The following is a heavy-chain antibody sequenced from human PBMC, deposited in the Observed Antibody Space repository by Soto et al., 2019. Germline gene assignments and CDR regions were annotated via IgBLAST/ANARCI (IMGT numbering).Heavy chain of an antibody. D-gene: IGHD6-13*01. V-gene: IGHV4-61*03. CDR2: IYYSGST. CDR1: GGSFSSGSYY. Sequence: QVQLQESGPGLVKPSETLSLPCTVSGGSFSSGSYYWSWIRQPPVKVLEWIAYIYYSGSTNYNSSLKSRVTIPLDTSKTHCPLKLSSVTAADTDGYYCAREASSPDSPNFDYWGQGTLVTASS. J-gene: IGHJ4*02. CDR3: AREASSPDSPNFDY.